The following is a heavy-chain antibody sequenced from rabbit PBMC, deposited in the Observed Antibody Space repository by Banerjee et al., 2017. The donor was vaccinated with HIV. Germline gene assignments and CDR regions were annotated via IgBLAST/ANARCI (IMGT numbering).Heavy chain of an antibody. CDR1: GFSFSSAYD. Sequence: QSLEESGGDLVKPEGSLTLTCTASGFSFSSAYDMCWVRQAPGKGLEWIACIYTGSGSTWYANWAKGRFTISKTSSTVDLKMTSLTAADTATYFCARDLAGVIGWNFGLWGPGTLVTAS. J-gene: IGHJ4*01. V-gene: IGHV1S40*01. CDR2: IYTGSGST. D-gene: IGHD4-1*01. CDR3: ARDLAGVIGWNFGL.